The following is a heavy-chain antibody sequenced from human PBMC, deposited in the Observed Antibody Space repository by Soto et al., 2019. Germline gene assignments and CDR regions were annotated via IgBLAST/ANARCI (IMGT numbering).Heavy chain of an antibody. CDR3: ARERLYQLLYFDY. J-gene: IGHJ4*02. D-gene: IGHD2-2*01. CDR2: IYYSGST. V-gene: IGHV4-30-4*01. Sequence: QVQLQESGPGLVKPSQTLSLTCTVSGGSISSGDYYWSWIRQPPGKGLEWIGYIYYSGSTYYNPSLRSRVTISVDTSKNQFSLKLSSVTAADTAVYYCARERLYQLLYFDYWGQGTLVTVSS. CDR1: GGSISSGDYY.